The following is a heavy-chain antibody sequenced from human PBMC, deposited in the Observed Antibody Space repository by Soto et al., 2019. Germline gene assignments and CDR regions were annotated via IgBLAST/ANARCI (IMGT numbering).Heavy chain of an antibody. D-gene: IGHD2-15*01. CDR3: ARALPLPRNWSFEL. J-gene: IGHJ2*01. CDR2: ISAYNGHR. Sequence: QVQLVQSGAEVKKPGASVKVSCKASGYRFTSYGITWVRQAPGQGLDWMGWISAYNGHRHYAQKLQGRVTMTTDTSTGTAYKELSSLGSDDTAVYYCARALPLPRNWSFELWGRGTLVTVSP. CDR1: GYRFTSYG. V-gene: IGHV1-18*01.